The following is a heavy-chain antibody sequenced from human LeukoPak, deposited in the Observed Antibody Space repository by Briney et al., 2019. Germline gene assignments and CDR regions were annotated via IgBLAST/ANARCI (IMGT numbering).Heavy chain of an antibody. CDR3: ARIRGYDFRGD. D-gene: IGHD5-12*01. J-gene: IGHJ4*02. Sequence: SGTLSLTCAVYGGSFSAYHWSWIRHPPGKGLEWIGEINHSGSTNYNPSLKSRVTISLDTSKNQFSLKLTSVTAADTAVHYCARIRGYDFRGDWGQGTLVTVSS. CDR2: INHSGST. CDR1: GGSFSAYH. V-gene: IGHV4-34*01.